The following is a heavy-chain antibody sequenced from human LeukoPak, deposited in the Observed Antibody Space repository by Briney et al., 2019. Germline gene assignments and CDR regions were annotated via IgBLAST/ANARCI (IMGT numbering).Heavy chain of an antibody. V-gene: IGHV1-24*01. CDR3: ATGRGRYDFWSGSESYYFDY. J-gene: IGHJ4*02. CDR1: GYTLTELS. D-gene: IGHD3-3*01. Sequence: ASVKVSCKVSGYTLTELSMHWVRQAPGKGLEWMGGFDPEDGETIYAQKFQGRVTMTEDTSTDTAYMELSSLRSEDTAVYYCATGRGRYDFWSGSESYYFDYWGQGTLATVSS. CDR2: FDPEDGET.